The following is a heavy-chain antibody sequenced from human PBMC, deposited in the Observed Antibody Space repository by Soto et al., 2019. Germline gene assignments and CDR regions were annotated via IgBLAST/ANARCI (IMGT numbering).Heavy chain of an antibody. CDR3: SRRAPEGFDP. CDR1: GASLSSSPYY. V-gene: IGHV4-39*01. Sequence: PXETLAATCPVSGASLSSSPYYWGWIRRPPGKGLEFIGSINYSGNTYYSPSLKSRVTLSVDTSKNQFSLKVTSVTATDTGLYYCSRRAPEGFDPWGQGTLVTVYS. J-gene: IGHJ5*02. CDR2: INYSGNT.